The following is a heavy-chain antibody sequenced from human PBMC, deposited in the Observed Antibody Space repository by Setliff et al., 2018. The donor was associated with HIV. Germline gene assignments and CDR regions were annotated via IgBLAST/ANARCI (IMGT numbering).Heavy chain of an antibody. CDR1: GGSFSGYY. CDR2: IYTSGST. D-gene: IGHD3-22*01. CDR3: ASSDANYYDSSGYPGAFDI. Sequence: PSETLSLTCAVYGGSFSGYYWSWIRQPAGKGLEWIGRIYTSGSTNYNPSLKSRVTISVDTSKNQFSLKLSSVTAADTAVYYCASSDANYYDSSGYPGAFDIWGQGTMVTVS. V-gene: IGHV4-59*10. J-gene: IGHJ3*02.